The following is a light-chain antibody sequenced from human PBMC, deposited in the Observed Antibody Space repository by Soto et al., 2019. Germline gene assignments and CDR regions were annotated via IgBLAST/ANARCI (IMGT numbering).Light chain of an antibody. V-gene: IGLV2-18*02. Sequence: QSVLTQPPSVSGSPGQSVTISCTGTSSDVGSYNRVSWYQQPPGTAPKVVIYEVSNRPSGVPDRFSGSKSGNTASLTISGLQAEDEADYYCSSYTDTSTYVFGTGTKLTVL. CDR3: SSYTDTSTYV. CDR2: EVS. CDR1: SSDVGSYNR. J-gene: IGLJ1*01.